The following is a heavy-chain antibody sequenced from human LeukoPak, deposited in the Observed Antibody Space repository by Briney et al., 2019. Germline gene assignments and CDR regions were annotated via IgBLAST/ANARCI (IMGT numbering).Heavy chain of an antibody. CDR3: ARGSWIVANY. Sequence: SQTLSLTCTVSGGSISSGSYYWSWIRQPAGKGLEWIGRIYTSGSTNYNPSLKSRVTISVDTSKNQFSLKLSSATAADTAVYYCARGSWIVANYWGQGTLVTVSS. J-gene: IGHJ4*02. CDR1: GGSISSGSYY. D-gene: IGHD3-22*01. CDR2: IYTSGST. V-gene: IGHV4-61*02.